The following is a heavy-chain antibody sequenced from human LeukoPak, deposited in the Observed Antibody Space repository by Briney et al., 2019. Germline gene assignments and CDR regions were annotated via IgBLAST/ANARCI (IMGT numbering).Heavy chain of an antibody. CDR2: IYYSGST. V-gene: IGHV4-31*03. CDR1: GGSISSGGYY. CDR3: ARDYGHCDILTGYRPYGMDV. D-gene: IGHD3-9*01. Sequence: SQTLSLTCTVSGGSISSGGYYWSWIRQHPGKGLEWIGYIYYSGSTYYNPSLKSRVTISVDTSKNQFSLKLSSVTAADTAVYYCARDYGHCDILTGYRPYGMDVWGQGTTVTVSS. J-gene: IGHJ6*02.